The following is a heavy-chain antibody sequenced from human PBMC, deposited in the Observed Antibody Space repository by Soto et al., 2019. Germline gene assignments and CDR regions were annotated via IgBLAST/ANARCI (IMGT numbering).Heavy chain of an antibody. CDR3: ARLPCSGATCYSGFHRGP. D-gene: IGHD2-15*01. CDR1: GFTFSSYW. Sequence: GGSLRLSCAASGFTFSSYWMHWVRQAPGKGLVWVSRINSDGSSTSYADSVKGRFTISRDNSKNTLYLQMNSLRAADTAVYYCARLPCSGATCYSGFHRGPWGLGIPVTVSS. CDR2: INSDGSST. V-gene: IGHV3-74*01. J-gene: IGHJ5*02.